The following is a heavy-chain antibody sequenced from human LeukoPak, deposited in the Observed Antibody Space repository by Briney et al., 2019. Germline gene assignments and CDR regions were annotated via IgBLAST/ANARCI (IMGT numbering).Heavy chain of an antibody. J-gene: IGHJ4*02. Sequence: ETLSPTCTVSGGSISSYYWSWIRQPPGKGLEWIGYIYYSGSTNYDPSLKSRVTISVDTSKNQFSLKLSSVTAADTAVYYCARVRGMTKGLDYWGQGTLVTVSS. D-gene: IGHD1-20*01. CDR1: GGSISSYY. V-gene: IGHV4-59*01. CDR2: IYYSGST. CDR3: ARVRGMTKGLDY.